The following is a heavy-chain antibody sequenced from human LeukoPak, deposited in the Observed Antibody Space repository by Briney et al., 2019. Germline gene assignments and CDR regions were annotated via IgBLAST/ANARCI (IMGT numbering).Heavy chain of an antibody. D-gene: IGHD3-10*01. J-gene: IGHJ4*02. CDR1: GFTFSYYW. CDR3: VRDAPGSYPLDY. CDR2: INSDGSST. Sequence: QPGGSLRLSCAASGFTFSYYWVHWVRQVPGKGLVWVSRINSDGSSTTYADSVKGRFTISRDNAKNTVYLQMNSLRAEDTAVYYCVRDAPGSYPLDYWGQGTLVTVSS. V-gene: IGHV3-74*01.